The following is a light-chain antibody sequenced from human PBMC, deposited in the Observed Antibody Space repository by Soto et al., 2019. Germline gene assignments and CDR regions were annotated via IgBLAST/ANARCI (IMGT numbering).Light chain of an antibody. CDR3: QQSYSTPPVT. J-gene: IGKJ4*01. CDR1: QSIRSY. V-gene: IGKV1-39*01. CDR2: AAS. Sequence: DIPMTQSPSSLSASVGDRVTITCRASQSIRSYLNWYQQKPGKAPKLLIYAASSLQSGVPSRFSGSGSGTDFTLTISSLQPEDFATYYCQQSYSTPPVTFGGGTKVEIK.